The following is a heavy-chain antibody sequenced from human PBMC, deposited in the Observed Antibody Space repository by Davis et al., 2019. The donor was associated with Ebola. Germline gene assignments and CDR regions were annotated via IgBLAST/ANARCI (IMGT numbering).Heavy chain of an antibody. V-gene: IGHV3-21*01. CDR1: GFTFSSYS. Sequence: GGSLRLSCAASGFTFSSYSMNWVRQAPGKGLEWVSSISSSSSYIYYADSVKGRFTISRDDAKNTLFLQMNSLGAEDTAVYYCGRGGVAGTFDYWGRGTLVTVSS. D-gene: IGHD6-19*01. CDR2: ISSSSSYI. CDR3: GRGGVAGTFDY. J-gene: IGHJ4*02.